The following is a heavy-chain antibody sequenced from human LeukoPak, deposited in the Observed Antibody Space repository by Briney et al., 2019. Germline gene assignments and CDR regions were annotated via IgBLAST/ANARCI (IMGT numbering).Heavy chain of an antibody. CDR3: ASELGVVPAAFDY. Sequence: ASVKVSCKASGYTFTGYYIHWVRQAPGQGLEWMGWINPNSGGTNYAQKFKGRVTMTRDTSISTAYMELSRLRSDDTAVYYCASELGVVPAAFDYWGQGTLVTVSS. CDR2: INPNSGGT. J-gene: IGHJ4*02. CDR1: GYTFTGYY. V-gene: IGHV1-2*02. D-gene: IGHD2-2*01.